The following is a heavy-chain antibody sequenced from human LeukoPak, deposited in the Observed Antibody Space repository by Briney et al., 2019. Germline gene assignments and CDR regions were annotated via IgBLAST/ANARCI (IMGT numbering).Heavy chain of an antibody. CDR1: GYTFTAYY. Sequence: ASVKVPCKASGYTFTAYYMHWVRQAPGQGLEWVGRINPNSGDTNYAQKFQGRVTMTRDTSISTVYMELTGLGSDDTAVYYCARDVSGISSATDTFDMWGQGTVVTVSS. J-gene: IGHJ3*02. V-gene: IGHV1-2*06. D-gene: IGHD1-14*01. CDR3: ARDVSGISSATDTFDM. CDR2: INPNSGDT.